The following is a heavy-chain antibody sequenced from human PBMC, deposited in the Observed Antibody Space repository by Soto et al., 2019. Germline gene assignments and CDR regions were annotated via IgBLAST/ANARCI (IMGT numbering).Heavy chain of an antibody. Sequence: GGSLRLSCAASGFTFSSYGMHWVRQAPGKGLEWVAVIWYDGSNKYYADSVKGRFTISRDNSKNTLYLQMNSLRAEDTAVYYCARVVRDDFGLFDYWGQGTLVTVSS. J-gene: IGHJ4*02. D-gene: IGHD3-10*02. CDR1: GFTFSSYG. CDR2: IWYDGSNK. CDR3: ARVVRDDFGLFDY. V-gene: IGHV3-33*01.